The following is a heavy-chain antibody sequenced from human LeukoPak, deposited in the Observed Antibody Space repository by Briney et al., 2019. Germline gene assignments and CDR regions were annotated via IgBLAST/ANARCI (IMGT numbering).Heavy chain of an antibody. Sequence: GGSLRLSCAASRFTFSSYAMSWVRQAAGKGLEWVSVISGSAGSTYYADSVKGRFTISRDNSKNTLYLQINSLRAEDTAIYYCAKNRDGNYYSGLDYWGQGTLVTVSS. J-gene: IGHJ4*02. CDR3: AKNRDGNYYSGLDY. D-gene: IGHD2-15*01. CDR2: ISGSAGST. V-gene: IGHV3-23*01. CDR1: RFTFSSYA.